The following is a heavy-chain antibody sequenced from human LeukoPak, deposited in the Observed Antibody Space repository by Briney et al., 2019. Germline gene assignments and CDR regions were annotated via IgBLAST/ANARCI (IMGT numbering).Heavy chain of an antibody. CDR3: ARDRITIVRRVIPPLQP. CDR1: GFTFCNYG. D-gene: IGHD3-10*01. J-gene: IGHJ4*02. V-gene: IGHV3-33*01. CDR2: IWYDGSNK. Sequence: PGRSLRVSCAAPGFTFCNYGMYSVRQAPGKGLEWVAVIWYDGSNKYYPDSVKGRFTISRDNSKNTLYLQMNSLRAEDTAVYYCARDRITIVRRVIPPLQPWGQGTLVTVSS.